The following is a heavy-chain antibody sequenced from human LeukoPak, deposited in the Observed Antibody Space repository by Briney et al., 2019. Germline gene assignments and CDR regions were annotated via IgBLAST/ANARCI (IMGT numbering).Heavy chain of an antibody. J-gene: IGHJ4*02. CDR2: IYYSGST. D-gene: IGHD6-13*01. CDR1: GGSISSYY. CDR3: ARQSSSNWYLDF. V-gene: IGHV4-59*08. Sequence: SETLSLTCTVSGGSISSYYWSWIRQPPGKGLEWTGYIYYSGSTNYNPSLKSRVTMSVDTSKNQFSLKLSSVTAADTAVYYCARQSSSNWYLDFWGQGTLVTVSS.